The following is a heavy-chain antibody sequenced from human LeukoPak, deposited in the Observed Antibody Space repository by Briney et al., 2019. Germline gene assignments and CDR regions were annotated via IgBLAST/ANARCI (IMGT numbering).Heavy chain of an antibody. CDR1: GVTFSSYS. CDR2: ISSSSSYI. V-gene: IGHV3-21*01. D-gene: IGHD3-22*01. CDR3: ARGVPYYYDSSGYSRFDY. Sequence: GGSLRLSCAASGVTFSSYSMNWVRQAPGKGLEWVSSISSSSSYIYYADSVKGRFTISRDNAKNSLYLQMNSLRAEDTAVYYCARGVPYYYDSSGYSRFDYWGQGTLVTVSS. J-gene: IGHJ4*02.